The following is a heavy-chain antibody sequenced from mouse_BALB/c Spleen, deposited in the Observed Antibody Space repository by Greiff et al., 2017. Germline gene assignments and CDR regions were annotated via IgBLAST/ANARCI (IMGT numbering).Heavy chain of an antibody. CDR2: INPSSGYT. CDR3: ARLGEYFDV. V-gene: IGHV1-4*01. J-gene: IGHJ1*01. D-gene: IGHD4-1*01. CDR1: GYTFTSYT. Sequence: QVQLQQSGAELARPGASVKMSCKASGYTFTSYTMHWVNQRPGQGLEWIGYINPSSGYTNYNQKFKDKATLTADKSSSTAYMQLSSLTSEDSAVYYCARLGEYFDVWGAGTTVTVSS.